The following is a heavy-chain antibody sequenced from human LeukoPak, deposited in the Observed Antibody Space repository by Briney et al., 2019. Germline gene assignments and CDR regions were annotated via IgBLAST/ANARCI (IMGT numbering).Heavy chain of an antibody. CDR2: ITGNGGWA. CDR1: GLTFSSYA. Sequence: HPGGSLRLSCAASGLTFSSYAMMWLRQAPGKGLEWVSAITGNGGWALYADSVKGRFTISRDNSKNTLYLQMSSLRAEDMAVYYCAKDPNGDYIGAFDFWGQGTMVTVSS. D-gene: IGHD4-17*01. J-gene: IGHJ3*01. V-gene: IGHV3-23*01. CDR3: AKDPNGDYIGAFDF.